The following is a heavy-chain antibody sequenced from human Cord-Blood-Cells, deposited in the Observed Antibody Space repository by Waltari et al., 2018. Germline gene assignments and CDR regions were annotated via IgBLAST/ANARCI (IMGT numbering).Heavy chain of an antibody. CDR2: IIPIFGTA. Sequence: QVQLVQSGAEGKKPGSSVKVSCKASGGTFSSYASSWVGEAPGQGLEWMGGIIPIFGTANYAQKFQGRVTITADESTRTAYMELSSLRSEDTAVYYCANKYLTGDRSLKNWGQGTLVTVSS. J-gene: IGHJ4*02. V-gene: IGHV1-69*01. D-gene: IGHD7-27*01. CDR1: GGTFSSYA. CDR3: ANKYLTGDRSLKN.